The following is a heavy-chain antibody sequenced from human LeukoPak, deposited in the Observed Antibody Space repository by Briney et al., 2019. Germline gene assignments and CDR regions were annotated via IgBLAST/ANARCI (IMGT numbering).Heavy chain of an antibody. CDR2: TFYRSKWYN. Sequence: SQTLSLTCAISGDSVSSNSAAWNWIRQSSSRGLEWLGRTFYRSKWYNDYAVSVKSRITINPDTSKNQFSLHLNSVTPEDTAVYYCAKRVQSITWHAAFDYWGQGTLVTVSS. J-gene: IGHJ4*02. V-gene: IGHV6-1*01. D-gene: IGHD2-21*01. CDR3: AKRVQSITWHAAFDY. CDR1: GDSVSSNSAA.